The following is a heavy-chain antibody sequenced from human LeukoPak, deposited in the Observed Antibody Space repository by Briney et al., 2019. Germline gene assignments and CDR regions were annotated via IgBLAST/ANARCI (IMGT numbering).Heavy chain of an antibody. J-gene: IGHJ4*02. V-gene: IGHV1-18*01. CDR2: ISAYNGNT. Sequence: ASVKVSCKASGYTFTSYGISWVRQAPGQGLEWMGWISAYNGNTNYAQKLQGRVTMTTDTSTSTAYMELRSLRSDDTAVYYCARDRLGSGSYSAFDYWGQGTLVTVSS. D-gene: IGHD1-26*01. CDR3: ARDRLGSGSYSAFDY. CDR1: GYTFTSYG.